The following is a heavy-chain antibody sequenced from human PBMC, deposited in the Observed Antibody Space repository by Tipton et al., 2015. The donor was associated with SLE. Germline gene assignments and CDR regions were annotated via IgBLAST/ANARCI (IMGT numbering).Heavy chain of an antibody. CDR1: GFTFDDYG. J-gene: IGHJ4*02. Sequence: SLRLSCAASGFTFDDYGMTWVRQAPGKGLEWVSGINWNGGSTAYADSVKGRFTISRDNAKNSLYLQMNSLRAEDTALYYCARDGMMRQLIVGVTPGYWGQGTLVTVSS. D-gene: IGHD1-26*01. CDR3: ARDGMMRQLIVGVTPGY. CDR2: INWNGGST. V-gene: IGHV3-20*04.